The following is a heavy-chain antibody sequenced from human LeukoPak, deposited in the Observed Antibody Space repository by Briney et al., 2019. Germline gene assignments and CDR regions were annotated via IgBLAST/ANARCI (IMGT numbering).Heavy chain of an antibody. CDR1: EFDFSSHA. CDR3: ANEIRPNDY. V-gene: IGHV3-23*01. J-gene: IGHJ4*02. Sequence: PGGSMRLSCAVSEFDFSSHAMTWVRQAPGKGLEWVSAISISGSKTYYADSVKGRFTISRDNSENTLYLQMSSLRAEDTAVYYCANEIRPNDYWGQGTQVTVSS. D-gene: IGHD4-17*01. CDR2: ISISGSKT.